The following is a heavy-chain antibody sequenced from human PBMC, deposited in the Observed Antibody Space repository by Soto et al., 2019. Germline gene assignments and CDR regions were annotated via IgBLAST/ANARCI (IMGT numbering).Heavy chain of an antibody. CDR3: ASIYSGYDSY. CDR1: GGSISSYY. CDR2: IYYSGST. Sequence: SETQSLTCTVSGGSISSYYGRWIRQPPGKGLEWIGYIYYSGSTNYNPSLKSRVTISVDTSKNQFSLKLSSVTAADTAVYYCASIYSGYDSYWGQGTLVTVSS. J-gene: IGHJ4*02. D-gene: IGHD5-12*01. V-gene: IGHV4-59*01.